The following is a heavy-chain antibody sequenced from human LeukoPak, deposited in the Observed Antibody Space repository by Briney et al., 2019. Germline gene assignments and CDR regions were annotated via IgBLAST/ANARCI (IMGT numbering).Heavy chain of an antibody. V-gene: IGHV3-20*04. Sequence: GGSLSLSCAASGFTFDDYGMSWVRQAPGKGLEWVSGINWSSANIGYADSVKGRFTISRDNAKNSLYLTMNSLRAEDTALYYCARGYCSGGSCREMDVWGKGTTVTVSS. CDR1: GFTFDDYG. CDR3: ARGYCSGGSCREMDV. J-gene: IGHJ6*04. CDR2: INWSSANI. D-gene: IGHD2-15*01.